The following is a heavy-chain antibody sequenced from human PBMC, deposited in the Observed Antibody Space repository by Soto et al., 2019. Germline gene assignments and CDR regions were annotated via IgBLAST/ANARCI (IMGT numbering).Heavy chain of an antibody. Sequence: SLRLSCAASGFTFSSYGMHWVRQAPGKGLEWVAVIWYDGSNKYYADSVKGRFTISRDNSKNTLYLQMNSLRAEDTAVYYCARGSGGDLYYFDYWGQGTLVTVS. CDR3: ARGSGGDLYYFDY. CDR1: GFTFSSYG. D-gene: IGHD2-21*02. J-gene: IGHJ4*02. V-gene: IGHV3-33*01. CDR2: IWYDGSNK.